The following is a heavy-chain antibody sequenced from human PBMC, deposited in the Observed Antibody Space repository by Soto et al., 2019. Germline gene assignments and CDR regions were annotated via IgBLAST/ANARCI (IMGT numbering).Heavy chain of an antibody. D-gene: IGHD3-10*01. CDR2: IKSDGTMT. CDR1: GFAFSTYW. V-gene: IGHV3-74*01. J-gene: IGHJ5*02. CDR3: ARFFGFGDCTWFAP. Sequence: EAQLVESGGGLVQPGGSLRLSCAASGFAFSTYWMHWFRQTPGKGLEWVSRIKSDGTMTTYADSVKGRFTVSRDNANNSLYLEMNTLRAEDTGLYYCARFFGFGDCTWFAPCGQGTLVTVSS.